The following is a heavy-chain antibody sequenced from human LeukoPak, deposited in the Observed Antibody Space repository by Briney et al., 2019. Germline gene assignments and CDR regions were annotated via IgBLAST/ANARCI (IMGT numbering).Heavy chain of an antibody. J-gene: IGHJ4*02. CDR1: GGSISSYH. Sequence: PSETLSLTCRVSGGSISSYHWSWIRQPAGKELEWVGRIFHSGSTDYNPSLKSRVTMSVDTSKNQFSLNMTSVTAADTAVYYCAREMDSSGYYWLDYWGRGTLVTVSS. CDR3: AREMDSSGYYWLDY. D-gene: IGHD3-22*01. V-gene: IGHV4-4*07. CDR2: IFHSGST.